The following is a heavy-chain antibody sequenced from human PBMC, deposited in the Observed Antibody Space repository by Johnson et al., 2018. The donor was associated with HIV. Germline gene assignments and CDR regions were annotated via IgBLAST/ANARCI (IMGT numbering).Heavy chain of an antibody. CDR2: IWYDGSNK. CDR3: ATGYCSGGSCPRDAFDI. CDR1: GFTFSSYG. D-gene: IGHD2-15*01. V-gene: IGHV3-33*01. Sequence: QVLLVESGGGVVQPGRSLRLSCAASGFTFSSYGMHWVRQAPGKGLEWVAVIWYDGSNKYYADSVKGRFTISRDNSKNTLYLQMNNLRAEDTAVYYCATGYCSGGSCPRDAFDIWGQGTMVTVSS. J-gene: IGHJ3*02.